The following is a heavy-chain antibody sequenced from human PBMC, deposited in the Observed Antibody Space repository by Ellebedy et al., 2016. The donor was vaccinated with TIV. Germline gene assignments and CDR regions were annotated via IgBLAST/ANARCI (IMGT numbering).Heavy chain of an antibody. D-gene: IGHD6-19*01. J-gene: IGHJ2*01. V-gene: IGHV3-7*04. CDR3: ARAWSSGWYHWYFDL. CDR2: IKQDGSEK. Sequence: GESLKISCAASGFTFSIYWMSWVRQAPGKGLECVANIKQDGSEKSYVDSVKGRFTISRDNAKNSLYLQMNSLRAEDTAVYYCARAWSSGWYHWYFDLWGRGTLVTVSS. CDR1: GFTFSIYW.